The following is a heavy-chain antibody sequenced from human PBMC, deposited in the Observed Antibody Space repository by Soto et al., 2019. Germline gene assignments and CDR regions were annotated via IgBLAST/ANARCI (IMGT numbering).Heavy chain of an antibody. D-gene: IGHD5-12*01. CDR2: IYYSGST. Sequence: QVQLQESGPGLVKPSQTLSLTCTVSGGSISSGGYYWSWIRQHPGKGLEWIGYIYYSGSTYYNQSLKSRVTISVDTSKNQFSLKLSSVTAADTAVYYCARGGPQKPSLYGGVAHYFDYWGQGTLVTVSS. CDR3: ARGGPQKPSLYGGVAHYFDY. V-gene: IGHV4-31*03. CDR1: GGSISSGGYY. J-gene: IGHJ4*02.